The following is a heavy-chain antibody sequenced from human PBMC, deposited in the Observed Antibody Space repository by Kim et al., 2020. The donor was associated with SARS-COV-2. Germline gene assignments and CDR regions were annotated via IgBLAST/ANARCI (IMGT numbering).Heavy chain of an antibody. V-gene: IGHV3-23*01. CDR3: AKVFDGCSSTSCSRGFDY. J-gene: IGHJ4*02. D-gene: IGHD2-2*01. CDR1: GFTFSSYA. CDR2: ISGSGGST. Sequence: GGSLRLSCAASGFTFSSYAMSWVRQAPGKGLEWVSAISGSGGSTYYADSVKGRFTISRDNSKNTLYLQMNSLRAEDTAVYYCAKVFDGCSSTSCSRGFDYWGQGTLVTVSS.